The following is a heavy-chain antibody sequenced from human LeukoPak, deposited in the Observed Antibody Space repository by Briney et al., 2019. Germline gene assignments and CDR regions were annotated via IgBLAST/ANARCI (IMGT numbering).Heavy chain of an antibody. V-gene: IGHV4-34*01. CDR3: ARGYSPAFDI. Sequence: SETLSLTCAVYGGSFSGYYWSWIRQPPGKGLEWIGEINHSGSTNYNPSLKSRVTTSVDTSKNQFSLKLSSVTAADTAVYYCARGYSPAFDIWGQGTMVTVSS. J-gene: IGHJ3*02. CDR1: GGSFSGYY. D-gene: IGHD2-21*01. CDR2: INHSGST.